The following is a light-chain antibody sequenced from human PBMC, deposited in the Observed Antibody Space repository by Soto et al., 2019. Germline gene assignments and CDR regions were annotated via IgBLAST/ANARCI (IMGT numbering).Light chain of an antibody. Sequence: DVRMTQSPATLSTAVGVRAPVTGRASQSISSWLAWYQQKPGKAPNLLIYDASSLESGVPSRFSGSGSGTEFTLTISSLQPDDFATYYCQHYNSYSEAFGQGTKADI. J-gene: IGKJ1*01. CDR3: QHYNSYSEA. CDR1: QSISSW. V-gene: IGKV1-5*01. CDR2: DAS.